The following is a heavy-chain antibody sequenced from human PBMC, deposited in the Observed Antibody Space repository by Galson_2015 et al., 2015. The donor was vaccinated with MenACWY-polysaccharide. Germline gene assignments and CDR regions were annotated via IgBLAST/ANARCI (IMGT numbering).Heavy chain of an antibody. J-gene: IGHJ6*02. V-gene: IGHV3-21*01. CDR2: ITTTSTYI. Sequence: SLRLSCAASGFTFSSYSMNWVRQAPGKGLEWVSSITTTSTYIYYADSVKGRLTISRDNAKNSLYLQMNSLRADDTAVYYCARRQDYGVDVWGQGTTVTVSS. CDR3: ARRQDYGVDV. CDR1: GFTFSSYS.